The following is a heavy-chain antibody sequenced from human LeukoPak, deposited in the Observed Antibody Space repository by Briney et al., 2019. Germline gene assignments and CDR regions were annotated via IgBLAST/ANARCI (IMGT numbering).Heavy chain of an antibody. CDR3: AKVRYMNSWYREIDY. D-gene: IGHD6-13*01. CDR2: ISYDGSNK. Sequence: GRSLRLSCAASGFTFSTYGMHWVRQAPGKGLEWVALISYDGSNKYYADSVKGRFAISRDNSKNTLFLQKNSLRAEDTAAFYCAKVRYMNSWYREIDYWGQGTLVTVSS. CDR1: GFTFSTYG. V-gene: IGHV3-30*18. J-gene: IGHJ4*02.